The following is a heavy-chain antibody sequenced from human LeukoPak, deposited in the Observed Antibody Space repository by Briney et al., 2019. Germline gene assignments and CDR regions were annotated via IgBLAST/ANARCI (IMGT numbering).Heavy chain of an antibody. D-gene: IGHD3-22*01. CDR3: ARDQNRYYDSSGYVDY. Sequence: SETLSLTCAVSGYSLSSGYYWGWIRPPPGKGLEWIGSIYHSGSTYYNPSLKSRVTISVDTSKNQFSPKLSSVTAADTAVYYCARDQNRYYDSSGYVDYWGQGTLVTVSS. J-gene: IGHJ4*02. V-gene: IGHV4-38-2*02. CDR1: GYSLSSGYY. CDR2: IYHSGST.